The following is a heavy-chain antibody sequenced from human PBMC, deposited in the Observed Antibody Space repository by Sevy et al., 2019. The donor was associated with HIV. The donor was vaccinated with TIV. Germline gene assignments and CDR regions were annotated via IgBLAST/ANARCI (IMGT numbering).Heavy chain of an antibody. D-gene: IGHD5-12*01. Sequence: ASVKVSCKATGGTFSSNAFTWVRQAPRQGLERMGGIIPLFDTVDYVQKFQGRVTITTDESRTTAYMELSRLTSEDTAIYYCARRSLRLGYSYRTVCYSAMDVWGQGTRVTVSS. CDR3: ARRSLRLGYSYRTVCYSAMDV. V-gene: IGHV1-69*05. CDR2: IIPLFDTV. J-gene: IGHJ6*02. CDR1: GGTFSSNA.